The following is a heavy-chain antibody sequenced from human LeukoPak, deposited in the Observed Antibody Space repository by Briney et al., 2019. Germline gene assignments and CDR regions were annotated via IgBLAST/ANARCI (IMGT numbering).Heavy chain of an antibody. Sequence: SETLSLTCTVSGGSISSYYWSWIRQPPGKGLEWIGSISYRGNSYYNASLKSRVNISVDTARNQFSLKLSSVTAADTAVYYCARRTTMVRGEYFDFWGQGTLVTVSS. CDR3: ARRTTMVRGEYFDF. J-gene: IGHJ4*02. CDR2: ISYRGNS. V-gene: IGHV4-59*04. D-gene: IGHD3-10*01. CDR1: GGSISSYY.